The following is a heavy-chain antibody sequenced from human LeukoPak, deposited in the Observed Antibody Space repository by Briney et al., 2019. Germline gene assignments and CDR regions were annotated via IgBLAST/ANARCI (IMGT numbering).Heavy chain of an antibody. CDR1: GFTFSSYA. J-gene: IGHJ6*02. V-gene: IGHV3-23*01. D-gene: IGHD3-16*02. CDR3: AKALDGYNGMDV. Sequence: GGSLRLSCEASGFTFSSYAMSWVRQAPGKGLAWVSGISGSGRSTHSADSVKGRFTISRDNSKNMLYLQMSSLRAEDTALYYCAKALDGYNGMDVWGQGTTVIVSS. CDR2: ISGSGRST.